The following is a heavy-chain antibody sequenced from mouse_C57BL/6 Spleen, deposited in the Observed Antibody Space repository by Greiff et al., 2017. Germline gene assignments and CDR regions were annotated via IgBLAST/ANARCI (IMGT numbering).Heavy chain of an antibody. V-gene: IGHV5-4*01. J-gene: IGHJ1*03. Sequence: EVQVVESGGGLVKPGGSLKLSCAASGFTFSSYAMSWVRQTPEKRLEWVATISDGGSYTYYPDKVKGRFTISRDNAKNNLYLQMSHLKSEDTAMYYCARGFTTVGYFDVWGTGTTVTVSS. D-gene: IGHD1-1*01. CDR2: ISDGGSYT. CDR1: GFTFSSYA. CDR3: ARGFTTVGYFDV.